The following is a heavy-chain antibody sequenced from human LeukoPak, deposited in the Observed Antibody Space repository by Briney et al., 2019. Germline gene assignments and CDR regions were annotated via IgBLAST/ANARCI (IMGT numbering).Heavy chain of an antibody. CDR3: ARVATTYYYDSSGPIAYWYFDL. CDR1: GGSFSGYY. J-gene: IGHJ2*01. D-gene: IGHD3-22*01. V-gene: IGHV4-34*01. CDR2: INHSGST. Sequence: TSETLSLTCAVYGGSFSGYYWSWIRQPPGKGLEWIGEINHSGSTNYNPSLKSRVTISVDTSKNQFSLKLSSVTAADTAVYYCARVATTYYYDSSGPIAYWYFDLWGRGTLVTVSS.